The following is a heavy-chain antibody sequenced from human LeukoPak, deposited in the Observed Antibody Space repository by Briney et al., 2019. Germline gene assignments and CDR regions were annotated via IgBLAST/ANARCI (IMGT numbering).Heavy chain of an antibody. CDR3: AKDVGKWESLHFFDY. V-gene: IGHV3-23*01. CDR2: VSANGGTT. Sequence: GGSLRLSCAASGFTFSCCAMHWVRQAPGKGLEWVSAVSANGGTTHYADSVKGRFTTSRDNSKNTLSLQMNSPRAEDTAVYYCAKDVGKWESLHFFDYWGQGTLVTVSS. D-gene: IGHD1-26*01. J-gene: IGHJ4*02. CDR1: GFTFSCCA.